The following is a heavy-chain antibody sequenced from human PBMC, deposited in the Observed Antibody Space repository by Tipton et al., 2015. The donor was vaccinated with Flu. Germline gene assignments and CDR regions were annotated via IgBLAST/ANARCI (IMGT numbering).Heavy chain of an antibody. CDR3: ARLSYYDVDLKNFYFDY. D-gene: IGHD3-10*02. J-gene: IGHJ4*02. Sequence: GLVKPSETLSLTCTVSGASVNSGSYYWTWIRQPPGKGLEWIGSIYPSGTTYYNPSLKSRVTISVDTSKSQFSLMLRSVTAADTAVYYCARLSYYDVDLKNFYFDYWGQGALVTVSS. CDR2: IYPSGTT. V-gene: IGHV4-39*01. CDR1: GASVNSGSYY.